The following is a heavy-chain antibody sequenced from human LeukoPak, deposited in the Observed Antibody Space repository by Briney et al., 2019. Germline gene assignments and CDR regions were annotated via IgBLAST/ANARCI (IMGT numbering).Heavy chain of an antibody. J-gene: IGHJ4*02. Sequence: GASVKVSCKASGYTFTGYYMHWVRQAPGQGLEWMGWINPNSGGTNDAQKFQGTVTMTRDTSISTAYMELSRLRSDDTAVYYCALRGRGSYWVYFDYWGQGTLVTVSS. D-gene: IGHD1-26*01. CDR1: GYTFTGYY. V-gene: IGHV1-2*02. CDR3: ALRGRGSYWVYFDY. CDR2: INPNSGGT.